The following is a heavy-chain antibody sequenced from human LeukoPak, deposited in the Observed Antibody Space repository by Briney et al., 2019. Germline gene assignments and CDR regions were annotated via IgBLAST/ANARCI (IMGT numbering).Heavy chain of an antibody. V-gene: IGHV1-18*01. J-gene: IGHJ5*02. CDR1: GYTFTSYG. D-gene: IGHD3-10*01. CDR3: ARDYYGSGSSLAFDP. CDR2: ISAYNGNT. Sequence: ASVKVSCKASGYTFTSYGISWVRQAPGQGLEWMGWISAYNGNTNYAQKLQGRVTMTTDTSTSTAYMERRSLRSDDTAVYYCARDYYGSGSSLAFDPWGQGTLVTVSS.